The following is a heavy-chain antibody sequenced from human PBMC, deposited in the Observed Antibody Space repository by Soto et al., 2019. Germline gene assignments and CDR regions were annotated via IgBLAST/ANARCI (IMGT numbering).Heavy chain of an antibody. CDR1: GGSISSSNW. V-gene: IGHV4-4*02. D-gene: IGHD4-17*01. CDR3: ARSTRSGTTFDY. Sequence: QVQLQESGPGLVKPSGTLSLTCAVSGGSISSSNWWSWVRQPPGKGLEWIGEIYHSGSTNYNPSHKSRVTISVAKSKIKFWLKVSSVTAADTVVYYCARSTRSGTTFDYWGQGTLVTVST. J-gene: IGHJ4*02. CDR2: IYHSGST.